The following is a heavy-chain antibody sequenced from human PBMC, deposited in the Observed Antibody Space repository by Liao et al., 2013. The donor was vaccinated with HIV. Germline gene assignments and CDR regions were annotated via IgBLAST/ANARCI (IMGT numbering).Heavy chain of an antibody. V-gene: IGHV4-59*01. CDR2: IYYSGST. J-gene: IGHJ4*02. CDR3: ARARSGTNYNFWSGYYFDY. CDR1: GDSISSYY. Sequence: QVQLEESGPGVVKPSETLSLTCTVSGDSISSYYWSWIRQPPGKGLEWIGDIYYSGSTNYNSSLKSRVTISVDTSKNQFSLKVSSVTAADTAVYYCARARSGTNYNFWSGYYFDYWGQGTLVTVSS. D-gene: IGHD3-3*01.